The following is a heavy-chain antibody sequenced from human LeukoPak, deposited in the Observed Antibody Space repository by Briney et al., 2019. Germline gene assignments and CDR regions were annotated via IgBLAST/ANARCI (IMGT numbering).Heavy chain of an antibody. D-gene: IGHD6-19*01. J-gene: IGHJ6*03. Sequence: PSETLSLTCAVYGGSFSGYYWSWIRQPAGKGLEWIGRIYTSGSTNYNPSLKSRVTMSVDTSKNQFSLKLSSVTAADTAVYYCARDLGSGWYVGYYYYYMGVWGKGTTVTVSS. CDR3: ARDLGSGWYVGYYYYYMGV. CDR1: GGSFSGYY. CDR2: IYTSGST. V-gene: IGHV4-4*07.